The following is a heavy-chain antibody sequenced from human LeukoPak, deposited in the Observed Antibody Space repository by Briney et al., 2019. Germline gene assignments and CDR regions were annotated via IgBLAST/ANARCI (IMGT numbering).Heavy chain of an antibody. Sequence: ASVKVSCKASGYTFTSYYMHWVRQAPGQGLEWMGIINPSGGSTSYAQKFQGRVTMTTDTSTSTAYMELRSLRSDDTAVYYCARHPQYSSGWYENWFDPWGQGTLVTVSS. CDR2: INPSGGST. J-gene: IGHJ5*02. D-gene: IGHD6-19*01. CDR1: GYTFTSYY. CDR3: ARHPQYSSGWYENWFDP. V-gene: IGHV1-46*01.